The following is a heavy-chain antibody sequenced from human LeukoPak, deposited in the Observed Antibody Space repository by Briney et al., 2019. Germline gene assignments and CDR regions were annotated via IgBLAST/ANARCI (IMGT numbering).Heavy chain of an antibody. CDR3: SDDSSGYSDY. V-gene: IGHV1-69*13. D-gene: IGHD3-22*01. CDR1: GGTFSSYA. J-gene: IGHJ4*02. Sequence: SVKVSCKASGGTFSSYAISWVRQAPGQGLEWMGGIIPIFGTANYAQKFQGRVMITADESTSTAYMELSSLRSEDTAVYYCSDDSSGYSDYWGQGTLVTVSS. CDR2: IIPIFGTA.